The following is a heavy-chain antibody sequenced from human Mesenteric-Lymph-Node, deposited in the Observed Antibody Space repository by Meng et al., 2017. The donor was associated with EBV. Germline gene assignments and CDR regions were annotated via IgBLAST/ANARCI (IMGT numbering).Heavy chain of an antibody. CDR1: GASTRSSSSS. CDR2: IYYSGST. V-gene: IGHV4-39*07. CDR3: ARWATVSYYFDH. Sequence: QLPLHKSGRGRLVLPWTLSLSCTVSGASTRSSSSSWGGIRRPPGEGLEWIGSIYYSGSTNYNPSLKSRVTIIVDTSKNQFALRLSSVTAADTAVYYCARWATVSYYFDHWGQGTLVTVSS. D-gene: IGHD4-17*01. J-gene: IGHJ4*02.